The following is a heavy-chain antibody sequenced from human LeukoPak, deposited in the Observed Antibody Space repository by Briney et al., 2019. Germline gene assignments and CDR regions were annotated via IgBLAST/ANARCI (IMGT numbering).Heavy chain of an antibody. D-gene: IGHD3-10*01. V-gene: IGHV3-23*01. CDR1: GFTFDDYA. CDR2: ISGGGGST. J-gene: IGHJ4*02. CDR3: AKSDPGTEDFDY. Sequence: GGSLRLSCAASGFTFDDYAMHWVRQAPGKGLEWVSAISGGGGSTYYADSVKGRFTISRDNSKNTLYLQMSSLRAEDTAVYYCAKSDPGTEDFDYWGQGTLVTVSS.